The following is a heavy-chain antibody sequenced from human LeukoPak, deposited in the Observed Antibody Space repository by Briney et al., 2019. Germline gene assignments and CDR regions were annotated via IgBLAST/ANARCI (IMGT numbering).Heavy chain of an antibody. J-gene: IGHJ5*02. Sequence: SQTLSLTCTVSGGSISSGVYYWSWIRQHPGKGLEWIGYIYYSGSTYYNPSLKSRVTISVDTSKNQFSLKLTSVTAADTAIYYCAQSLGSGNWVGNWFDPWGQGTLVTVSS. CDR1: GGSISSGVYY. CDR3: AQSLGSGNWVGNWFDP. D-gene: IGHD2-15*01. V-gene: IGHV4-31*03. CDR2: IYYSGST.